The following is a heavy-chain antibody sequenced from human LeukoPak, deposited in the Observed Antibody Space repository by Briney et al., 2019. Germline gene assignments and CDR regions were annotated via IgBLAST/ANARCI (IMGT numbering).Heavy chain of an antibody. Sequence: GASVKVSCKASGGTFSSYAISWVRQAPGQGLEWMGRIIPILGIANYAQKFQGRVTITADKSTSTAYMELSSLRSEDTAVYHCARYSLMYSGSYYYWGQGTLVTVSS. J-gene: IGHJ4*02. CDR1: GGTFSSYA. V-gene: IGHV1-69*04. CDR3: ARYSLMYSGSYYY. D-gene: IGHD1-26*01. CDR2: IIPILGIA.